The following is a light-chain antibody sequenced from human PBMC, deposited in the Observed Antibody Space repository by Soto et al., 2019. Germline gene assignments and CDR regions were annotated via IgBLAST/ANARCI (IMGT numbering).Light chain of an antibody. CDR1: QSLSNN. J-gene: IGKJ1*01. CDR3: HQYKTWPRT. Sequence: DMEMTQSPATLSVSPGERATLSCRASQSLSNNLAWYQQKPGQTPRLLIYDTSTRATGIPARFSGSGSETYFTLTISSLQSEVFGVYYCHQYKTWPRTFGPGTKVEI. CDR2: DTS. V-gene: IGKV3-15*01.